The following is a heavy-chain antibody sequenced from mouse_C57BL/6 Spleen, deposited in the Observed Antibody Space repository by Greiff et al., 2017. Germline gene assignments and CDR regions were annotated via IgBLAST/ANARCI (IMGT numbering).Heavy chain of an antibody. CDR1: GFTFSNYW. CDR3: TAYDYEFAY. V-gene: IGHV6-3*01. CDR2: IRLKSDNYAT. J-gene: IGHJ3*01. D-gene: IGHD2-4*01. Sequence: EVKLVESGGGLVQPGGSMKLSCVASGFTFSNYWMNWVRQSPEKGLEWVAQIRLKSDNYATHYAESVKGRFTISRDDSKSSVYLQMNNLRAEDTGIYYCTAYDYEFAYWGQGTLVTVSA.